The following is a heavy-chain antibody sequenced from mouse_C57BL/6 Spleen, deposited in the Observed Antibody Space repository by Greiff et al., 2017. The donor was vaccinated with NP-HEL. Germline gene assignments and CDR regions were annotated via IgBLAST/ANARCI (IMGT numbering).Heavy chain of an antibody. J-gene: IGHJ3*01. CDR3: ARDSAGYVAWFAY. V-gene: IGHV1-69*01. D-gene: IGHD3-2*02. Sequence: QVQLQQPGAELVMPGASVKLSCKASGYTFTSYWMHWVKQRPGQGLEWIGEIDPSDSYTNYNQKFKGKSTLTVDKSSSTAYMQLSSLTSEDSAVYYCARDSAGYVAWFAYWGQGTLVTVSA. CDR2: IDPSDSYT. CDR1: GYTFTSYW.